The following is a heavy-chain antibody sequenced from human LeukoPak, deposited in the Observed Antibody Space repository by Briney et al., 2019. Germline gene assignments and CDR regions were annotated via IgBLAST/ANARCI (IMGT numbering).Heavy chain of an antibody. CDR2: IIPILGIA. CDR1: GYSFTSYA. CDR3: ARGSRWEPSGY. Sequence: SVKVSCKASGYSFTSYAMSWVRQAPGQGLEWMGRIIPILGIANYAQKFQGRVTITADKSTSTAYMELSSLRSEDTAVYYCARGSRWEPSGYWGQGTLVTVSS. V-gene: IGHV1-69*04. D-gene: IGHD1-26*01. J-gene: IGHJ4*02.